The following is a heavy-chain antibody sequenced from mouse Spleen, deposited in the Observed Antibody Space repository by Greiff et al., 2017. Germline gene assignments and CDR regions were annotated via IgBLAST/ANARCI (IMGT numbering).Heavy chain of an antibody. Sequence: VKLVESGPGLVAPSQSLSITCTVSGFSLTSYAISWVRQPPGKGLEWLGVIWTGGGTNYNSALKSRLSISKDNSKSQVFLKMNSLQTDDTARYYCARNHYGSSDYFDYWGEGATLTVSS. V-gene: IGHV2-9-1*01. CDR2: IWTGGGT. J-gene: IGHJ2*01. CDR3: ARNHYGSSDYFDY. D-gene: IGHD1-1*01. CDR1: GFSLTSYA.